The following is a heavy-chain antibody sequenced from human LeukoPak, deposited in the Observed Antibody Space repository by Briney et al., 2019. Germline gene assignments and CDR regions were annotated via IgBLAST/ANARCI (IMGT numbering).Heavy chain of an antibody. CDR2: ISSYTGKT. CDR3: ARDYGSGAYGPTYFQH. CDR1: GYTFTSYG. D-gene: IGHD5-12*01. Sequence: ASVKVSCKASGYTFTSYGISWVRQAPGQGLEWMGWISSYTGKTNYAQKLQGRVTMTTDTSTSTAYMELRSLRSDDTAVYYCARDYGSGAYGPTYFQHWGQGTLVTVSS. J-gene: IGHJ1*01. V-gene: IGHV1-18*01.